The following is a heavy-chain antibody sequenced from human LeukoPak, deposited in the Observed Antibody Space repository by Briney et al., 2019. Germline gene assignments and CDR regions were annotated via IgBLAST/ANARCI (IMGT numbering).Heavy chain of an antibody. CDR1: GFTFTSYA. V-gene: IGHV3-23*01. CDR3: AKPRAMTTGVGRYFDL. D-gene: IGHD1-1*01. J-gene: IGHJ2*01. Sequence: GGSLRLSCGASGFTFTSYAMSWIRQAPGKGLEWVSAISGGGENTYYGDSVKGRFTISRDNSKNTLYLQMNSLRAEDTASYYCAKPRAMTTGVGRYFDLWGRGTLVTVSS. CDR2: ISGGGENT.